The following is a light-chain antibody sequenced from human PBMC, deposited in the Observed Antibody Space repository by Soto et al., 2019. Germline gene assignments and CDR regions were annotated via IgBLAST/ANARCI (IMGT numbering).Light chain of an antibody. CDR2: DVS. Sequence: QSALTQPASVSGSPGQSITISCTGASSDVGGYNHVSWYQQHPGKAPKLMIYDVSNRPSGVSNRFSGSKSGNTASLTISGLQAEDEADNYCSSYTSSSTRVFGTGTKVTVL. J-gene: IGLJ1*01. V-gene: IGLV2-14*01. CDR3: SSYTSSSTRV. CDR1: SSDVGGYNH.